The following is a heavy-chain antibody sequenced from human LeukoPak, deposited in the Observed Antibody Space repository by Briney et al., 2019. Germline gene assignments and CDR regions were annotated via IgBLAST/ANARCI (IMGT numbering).Heavy chain of an antibody. J-gene: IGHJ5*02. V-gene: IGHV4-39*07. CDR2: IYYSGTT. Sequence: SSETLSLTCSVSGGSISSSSYYWGWIRQPPGKGLEWIGSIYYSGTTYYNPSLKSRVTISVDTSKNQFSLNLSSVTAADTAVYYCARVGYYGSGSLNWFDPWGQGTLVTVSS. D-gene: IGHD3-10*01. CDR1: GGSISSSSYY. CDR3: ARVGYYGSGSLNWFDP.